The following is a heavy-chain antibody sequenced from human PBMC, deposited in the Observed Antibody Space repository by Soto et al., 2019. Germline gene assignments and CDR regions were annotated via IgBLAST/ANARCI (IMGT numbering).Heavy chain of an antibody. CDR2: ISGSGGST. CDR1: GFTFSSYA. CDR3: AKWREQQLGNYYYYYGMDV. J-gene: IGHJ6*02. D-gene: IGHD6-13*01. V-gene: IGHV3-23*01. Sequence: GGSLRLSCAASGFTFSSYAMSWVRQAPGKGLEWVSAISGSGGSTYYADSVKGRFTISRDNSKNTLYLQMNSLRAENTAVYYCAKWREQQLGNYYYYYGMDVWGQGTTVTVSS.